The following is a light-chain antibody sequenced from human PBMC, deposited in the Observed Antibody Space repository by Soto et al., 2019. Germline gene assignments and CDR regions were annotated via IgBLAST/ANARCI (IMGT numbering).Light chain of an antibody. J-gene: IGKJ1*01. CDR3: QHYGTSPWT. V-gene: IGKV3-20*01. Sequence: EIVLTQSPATLSLSPGERVTLSCLASETFCSGCLAWYQQKPGQSPRLLIYGASSRATGIPDRFSGSGSGTDFTLTISRLEPEDFAVYYCQHYGTSPWTFGPGTKVGIK. CDR1: ETFCSGC. CDR2: GAS.